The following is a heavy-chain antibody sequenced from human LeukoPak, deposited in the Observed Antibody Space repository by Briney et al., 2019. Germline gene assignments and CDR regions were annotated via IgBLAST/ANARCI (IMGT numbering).Heavy chain of an antibody. CDR3: ARVEAVAGNRNTYYYYYGMDV. CDR1: GGTCSSYA. J-gene: IGHJ6*02. V-gene: IGHV1-69*04. D-gene: IGHD6-19*01. CDR2: IIPIFGIA. Sequence: SVKVSCKASGGTCSSYAISWVRQAPGQGLEWMGRIIPIFGIANYAQKFQGRVTITADKSTSTAYMELSSLRSEDTAVYYCARVEAVAGNRNTYYYYYGMDVWGQGTTVTVSS.